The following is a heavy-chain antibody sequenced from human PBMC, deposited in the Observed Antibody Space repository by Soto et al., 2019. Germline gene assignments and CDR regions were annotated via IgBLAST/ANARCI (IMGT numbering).Heavy chain of an antibody. CDR1: GFTFSSFA. CDR3: ARRHREVPALIGDYFDY. V-gene: IGHV3-30*04. Sequence: QVQLVESGGGVVQPGKSLTLSCAASGFTFSSFAMHWVRQPPGKGLEWVAVVSFDGNRQYFSDSVKGRFTISRDNSKNTVSLHMHSLRDDYSALYYCARRHREVPALIGDYFDYWGQGTLVTVSS. D-gene: IGHD2-2*01. CDR2: VSFDGNRQ. J-gene: IGHJ4*02.